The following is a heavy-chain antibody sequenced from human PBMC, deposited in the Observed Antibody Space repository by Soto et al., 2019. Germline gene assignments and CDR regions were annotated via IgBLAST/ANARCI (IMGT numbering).Heavy chain of an antibody. D-gene: IGHD5-18*01. Sequence: SVKVSCKASGYTFTGYYMHWVRQAPGQGLEWMGRIIPILGIANYAQKFQGRVTITADKSTSTAYMELSSLRSEDTAVYYCARNTHSAMGDYWGQGTLVTVSS. CDR2: IIPILGIA. V-gene: IGHV1-69*02. J-gene: IGHJ4*02. CDR1: GYTFTGYY. CDR3: ARNTHSAMGDY.